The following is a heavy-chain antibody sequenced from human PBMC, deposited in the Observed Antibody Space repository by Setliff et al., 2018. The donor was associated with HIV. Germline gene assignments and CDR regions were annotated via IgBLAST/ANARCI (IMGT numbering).Heavy chain of an antibody. CDR3: ARDSGDDYSDYYYYGMDV. CDR1: GYTSTNYA. J-gene: IGHJ6*02. Sequence: GASVKVSCKASGYTSTNYAMHWVRQAPGQRLEWMGWINAGNGDTKYSQKFQGRVTFTWDTSASTAYMELSSLRSEDTALYYCARDSGDDYSDYYYYGMDVWGQGTTVTVYS. CDR2: INAGNGDT. V-gene: IGHV1-3*01. D-gene: IGHD4-4*01.